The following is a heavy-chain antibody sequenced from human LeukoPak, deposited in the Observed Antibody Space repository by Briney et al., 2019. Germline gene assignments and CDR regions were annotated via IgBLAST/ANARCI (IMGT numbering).Heavy chain of an antibody. J-gene: IGHJ4*02. V-gene: IGHV4-38-2*02. D-gene: IGHD3-16*02. CDR3: ASWTNYDYVWGSYRPLYYFDY. Sequence: SETLSLTCTVSGYSFSSGYYWGWIRQPPGKGLEWIGSIYHSGSTYYNPSLKSRVTISVDTSKNQFSLKLSSVTAADTAVYYCASWTNYDYVWGSYRPLYYFDYWGQGTLVTVSS. CDR1: GYSFSSGYY. CDR2: IYHSGST.